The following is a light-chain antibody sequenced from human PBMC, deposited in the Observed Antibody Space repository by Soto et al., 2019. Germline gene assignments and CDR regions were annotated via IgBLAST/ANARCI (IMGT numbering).Light chain of an antibody. J-gene: IGKJ5*01. V-gene: IGKV3-20*01. CDR2: GAS. CDR1: QSVTSSY. Sequence: EIVLTQSPGTLSLSSGERATLSCRASQSVTSSYLGWYQQKPGQAPRLLIYGASTRATGIPDRFSGSGSGTDFTLTISRVEPEDFSVYYCQQYGSSGSVFGQGTRLEI. CDR3: QQYGSSGSV.